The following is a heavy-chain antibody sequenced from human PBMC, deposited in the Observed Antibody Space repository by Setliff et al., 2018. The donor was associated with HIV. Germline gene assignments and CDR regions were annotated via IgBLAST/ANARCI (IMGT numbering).Heavy chain of an antibody. CDR1: GFTFSSSW. CDR3: ARDLTISRGAWYDAHDI. Sequence: LRLSCAASGFTFSSSWMTWVRQAPGKGLEWVANIGKDGSDTFYVESVKGRFAISRDNANGSLYLQMNNLRGDDTAMYYCARDLTISRGAWYDAHDIWGRGTMVTVSS. CDR2: IGKDGSDT. D-gene: IGHD6-19*01. J-gene: IGHJ3*02. V-gene: IGHV3-7*03.